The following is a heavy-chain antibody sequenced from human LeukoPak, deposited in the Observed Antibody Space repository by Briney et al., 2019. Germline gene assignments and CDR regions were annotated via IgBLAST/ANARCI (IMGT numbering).Heavy chain of an antibody. D-gene: IGHD3-22*01. J-gene: IGHJ2*01. Sequence: PGGSLRLSCAASGFTFINHAMGWVRQAPGKGLEWVSTFSGSGGRTYYADSVKGRFTISRDNSKNTLYLHMNSLRAEDTAVYYCARDGLYYDSNGYYSLTGYFDLWGRGTLVTVSS. CDR3: ARDGLYYDSNGYYSLTGYFDL. CDR1: GFTFINHA. V-gene: IGHV3-23*01. CDR2: FSGSGGRT.